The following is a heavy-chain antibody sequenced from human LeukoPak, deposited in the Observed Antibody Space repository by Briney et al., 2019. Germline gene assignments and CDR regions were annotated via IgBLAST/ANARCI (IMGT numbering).Heavy chain of an antibody. J-gene: IGHJ4*02. V-gene: IGHV3-74*01. CDR3: VSDTVGDY. CDR1: GFTFSNYC. Sequence: GGSLRLSCTASGFTFSNYCMHWVRQTPGKGLIWVSRICPGGTITNYADSVKGRFTISRDNAKNSLYLQMNSLRAEDTAVYYCVSDTVGDYWGQGTLVTVSS. D-gene: IGHD4-17*01. CDR2: ICPGGTIT.